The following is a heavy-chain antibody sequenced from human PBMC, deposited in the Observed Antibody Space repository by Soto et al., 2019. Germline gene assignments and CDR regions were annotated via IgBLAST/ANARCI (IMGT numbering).Heavy chain of an antibody. V-gene: IGHV3-43*01. CDR3: AKDPLGYCTNGVCQDWYFDL. Sequence: EVQLVESGGVLVQPGGSLRLSCAASGFTFDDYTMHWVRQAPGKGLEWVSLISWDGGSTYYADSVKGRFTISRDNSKNSLYLQMNSLRTEDTALYYCAKDPLGYCTNGVCQDWYFDLWGRGTLVTVSS. J-gene: IGHJ2*01. CDR1: GFTFDDYT. D-gene: IGHD2-8*01. CDR2: ISWDGGST.